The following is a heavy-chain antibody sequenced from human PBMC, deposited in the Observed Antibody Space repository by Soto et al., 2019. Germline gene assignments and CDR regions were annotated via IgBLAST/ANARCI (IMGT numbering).Heavy chain of an antibody. CDR1: GYTFTSYG. Sequence: AASVKVSCKASGYTFTSYGISWVRQAPGQGLEWMGWISAYNGNTNYAQKLQGRVTMTTDTSTSTAYMELRSLRSDDTAVYYCARVNPYCSGGSCYGDFDYWGQGTLVTVSS. D-gene: IGHD2-15*01. CDR2: ISAYNGNT. CDR3: ARVNPYCSGGSCYGDFDY. V-gene: IGHV1-18*04. J-gene: IGHJ4*02.